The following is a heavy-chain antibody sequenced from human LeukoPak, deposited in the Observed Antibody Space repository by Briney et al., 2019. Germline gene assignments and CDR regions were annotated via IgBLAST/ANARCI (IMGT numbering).Heavy chain of an antibody. CDR2: IYPGDSDT. D-gene: IGHD5-18*01. Sequence: GESLKISCKGSGYSFTCYWIGWVRQMPGKGLEWMGIIYPGDSDTRYSPSFQGQVTISADKSISTAYLQWSSLKASDTAMYYCARQVDTAMGLFDYWGQGTLVTVSS. V-gene: IGHV5-51*01. CDR3: ARQVDTAMGLFDY. CDR1: GYSFTCYW. J-gene: IGHJ4*02.